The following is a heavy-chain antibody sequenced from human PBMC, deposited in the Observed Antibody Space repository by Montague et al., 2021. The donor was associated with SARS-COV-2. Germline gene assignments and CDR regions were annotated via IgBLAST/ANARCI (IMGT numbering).Heavy chain of an antibody. V-gene: IGHV4-61*02. J-gene: IGHJ3*02. Sequence: TLSLTCTVSGGSISSGSYYWSWIRQPAGKGLEWIGRIYTSGSTNYNPSLKSRVTISVDTSKNQFSLKLSSVTAADTAVYYCARVPSYYYDSSSYYSGAFDIWGQGTMVTVSS. CDR3: ARVPSYYYDSSSYYSGAFDI. D-gene: IGHD3-22*01. CDR2: IYTSGST. CDR1: GGSISSGSYY.